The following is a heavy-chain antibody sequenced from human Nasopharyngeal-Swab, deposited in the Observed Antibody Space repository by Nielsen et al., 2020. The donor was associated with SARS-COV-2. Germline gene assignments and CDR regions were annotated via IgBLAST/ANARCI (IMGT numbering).Heavy chain of an antibody. CDR1: GFTFSSYG. J-gene: IGHJ4*02. CDR2: IWYDGSNK. V-gene: IGHV3-33*01. CDR3: HLSSGYDGYINY. Sequence: GGSLRLSCAASGFTFSSYGMHWVRQAPGKGLEWVALIWYDGSNKYYADSVKGRFTISRDNSKNTLYLQMNSLRAEDTAMYYCHLSSGYDGYINYWGQGTLVTVSS. D-gene: IGHD3-22*01.